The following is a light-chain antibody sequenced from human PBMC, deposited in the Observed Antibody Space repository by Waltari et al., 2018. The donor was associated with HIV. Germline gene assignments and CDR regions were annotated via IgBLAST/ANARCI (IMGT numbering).Light chain of an antibody. Sequence: EIILTQSPETLSVSLGGRAAIHCKSAESVLSSSNKVDYFAWYQHKPGHPPKLLFSRASTRASGVPARFTASGSRTDFTLTIDDLRADDVGFYFCQQYYSTPTFGRGTQL. CDR3: QQYYSTPT. CDR2: RAS. J-gene: IGKJ5*01. CDR1: ESVLSSSNKVDY. V-gene: IGKV4-1*01.